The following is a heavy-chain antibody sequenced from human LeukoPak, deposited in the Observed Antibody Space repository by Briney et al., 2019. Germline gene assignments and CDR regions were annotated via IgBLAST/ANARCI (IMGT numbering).Heavy chain of an antibody. CDR2: IYHSGST. D-gene: IGHD2-2*01. CDR1: GGSISSGGYY. J-gene: IGHJ4*02. CDR3: AREGWGYCSSTSCYGFDY. V-gene: IGHV4-30-2*01. Sequence: SETLSLTCTVSGGSISSGGYYWSWIRQPPGTGLEWIGYIYHSGSTYYNPSLKSRVTISVDRSKSQFSLKLSSVTAADTAVYYCAREGWGYCSSTSCYGFDYWGQGTLVTVSS.